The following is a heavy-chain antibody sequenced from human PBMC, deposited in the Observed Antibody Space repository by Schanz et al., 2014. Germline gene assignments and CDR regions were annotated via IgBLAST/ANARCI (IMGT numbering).Heavy chain of an antibody. CDR1: GYSFSNYA. D-gene: IGHD3-10*01. Sequence: QVQLVQSASELKRPGASVSVSCKATGYSFSNYAMNWVRQAPGQGLEWMGWINTNTGNPTYAQGFTGRFVFSLDISVSTAYLQISSLKAEDTAVYYCARDRRLQRQSGWDYWGQGTLVTVSS. V-gene: IGHV7-4-1*02. CDR3: ARDRRLQRQSGWDY. CDR2: INTNTGNP. J-gene: IGHJ4*02.